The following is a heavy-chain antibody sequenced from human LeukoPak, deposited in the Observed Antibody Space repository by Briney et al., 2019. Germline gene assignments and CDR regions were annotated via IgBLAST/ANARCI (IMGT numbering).Heavy chain of an antibody. V-gene: IGHV3-23*01. CDR1: GFTFSGYA. CDR3: AKSYDSSGNRAFDI. D-gene: IGHD3-22*01. J-gene: IGHJ3*02. Sequence: PGGSLRLSCVASGFTFSGYAMSWVRQAPGKGLEWVSAIAGSGGSTYYADSVKGRFTISRDNSENTLYLQMNSLRAEDTALYYCAKSYDSSGNRAFDIWGQGTTVTVSS. CDR2: IAGSGGST.